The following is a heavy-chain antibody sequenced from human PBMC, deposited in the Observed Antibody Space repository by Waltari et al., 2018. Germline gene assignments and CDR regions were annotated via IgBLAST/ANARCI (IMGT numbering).Heavy chain of an antibody. CDR3: AQAGVAGTGAYYYYMDV. Sequence: QVQLVESGGGVVQPGRSLRLSCAASGFTFSSYGMHWVRQAPGKGLEWVAVIWYDGSNNYYAAYVQSRFTISRDNSKNTLYLQMHSLRAEDTAVYYFAQAGVAGTGAYYYYMDVCGKGTTVTVSS. CDR1: GFTFSSYG. V-gene: IGHV3-30*18. CDR2: IWYDGSNN. J-gene: IGHJ6*03. D-gene: IGHD6-19*01.